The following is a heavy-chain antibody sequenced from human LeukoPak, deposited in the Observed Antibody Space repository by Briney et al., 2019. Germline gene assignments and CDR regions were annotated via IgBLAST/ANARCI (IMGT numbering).Heavy chain of an antibody. Sequence: GGSLRLSCAASGFTFSSCWMHWVRQAPGKGLEWVSVIYSGGSTYYADSVKGRFTISRDNSKNTLYLQMNSLRAEDTAVYYCAREVVVPATSIWFDPWGQGTLVTVSS. V-gene: IGHV3-53*01. CDR2: IYSGGST. CDR1: GFTFSSCW. CDR3: AREVVVPATSIWFDP. J-gene: IGHJ5*02. D-gene: IGHD2-2*01.